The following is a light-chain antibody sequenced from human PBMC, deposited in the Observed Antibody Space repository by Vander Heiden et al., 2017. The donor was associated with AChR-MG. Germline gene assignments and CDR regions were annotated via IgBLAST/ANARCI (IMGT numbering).Light chain of an antibody. V-gene: IGKV1D-12*01. CDR1: QSIINW. J-gene: IGKJ3*01. CDR3: QQSNGYPFT. Sequence: DIQMTQSPSSVSASVGDRVTITCRASQSIINWLAWYQQKPGKAPKLLIYGAPSLQSGVPSRFSGSGSGTDFTLTISSLQPEDFATYYCQQSNGYPFTFGPGTKVDIK. CDR2: GAP.